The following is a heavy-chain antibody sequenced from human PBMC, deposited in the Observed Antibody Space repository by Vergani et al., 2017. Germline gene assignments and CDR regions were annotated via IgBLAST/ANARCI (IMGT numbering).Heavy chain of an antibody. Sequence: QVQLVQSGAEVKKPGSSVKVSCKASGGTFSSYAISWVRQAPGQGLEWMGGIIPIFGTANYAQKLQGRVTMTTDTSTSTAYMELRSLRSDDTAVYYCAKEEDYYGDYSLYWGQGTLVTVSS. D-gene: IGHD4-17*01. V-gene: IGHV1-69*06. CDR3: AKEEDYYGDYSLY. CDR2: IIPIFGTA. CDR1: GGTFSSYA. J-gene: IGHJ4*02.